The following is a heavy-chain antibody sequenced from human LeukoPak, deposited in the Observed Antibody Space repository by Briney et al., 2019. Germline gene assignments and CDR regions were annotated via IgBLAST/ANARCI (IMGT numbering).Heavy chain of an antibody. J-gene: IGHJ2*01. V-gene: IGHV1-18*01. D-gene: IGHD6-19*01. CDR3: AREGYSSGWYYEYFDL. CDR1: GYTFTSYG. Sequence: ASVKVFCKASGYTFTSYGISWARQAPGQALEWMGWISTYNGNTNYAQKLQGRVTMTTDTSTSTAYMELRSLRSDDTAVYYCAREGYSSGWYYEYFDLWGRGTLVTVSS. CDR2: ISTYNGNT.